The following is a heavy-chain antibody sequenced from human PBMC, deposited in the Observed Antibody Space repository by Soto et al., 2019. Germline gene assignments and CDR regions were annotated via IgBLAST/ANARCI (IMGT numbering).Heavy chain of an antibody. J-gene: IGHJ5*02. D-gene: IGHD2-15*01. V-gene: IGHV1-69*12. CDR3: ARFVVVVAAKGWFDP. Sequence: QVQLVQSGAEVKKPGSSVKVSRKASGGTFSSYAISWVRQAPGQGLEWMGGIIPIFGTANYAQKFQGRVTITADESTSTAYMELSSQRSEDTAVYYCARFVVVVAAKGWFDPWGQGTLVTVSS. CDR1: GGTFSSYA. CDR2: IIPIFGTA.